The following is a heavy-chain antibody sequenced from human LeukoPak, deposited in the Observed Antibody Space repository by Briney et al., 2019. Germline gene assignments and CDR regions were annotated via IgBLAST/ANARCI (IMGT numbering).Heavy chain of an antibody. CDR2: INHSGST. CDR1: GGSFSGYY. J-gene: IGHJ4*02. Sequence: SETLSLTCAVYGGSFSGYYWSWIRQPPGKRLEWIGEINHSGSTNYNPSLKSRVTISVDTSKNQFSLKLSSVTAADTAVYYCARVRYNWNRDFDYWGQGTLVTVSS. V-gene: IGHV4-34*01. D-gene: IGHD1-20*01. CDR3: ARVRYNWNRDFDY.